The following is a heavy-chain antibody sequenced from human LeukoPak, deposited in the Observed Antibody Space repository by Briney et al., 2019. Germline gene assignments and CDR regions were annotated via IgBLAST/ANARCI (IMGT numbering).Heavy chain of an antibody. D-gene: IGHD2-2*01. CDR3: ARDWDIVVVPAAIAYYYSGMDV. Sequence: ASVKVSCKASGYTFTSYGISWVRQAPGQGLEWMGWISAYNGNTNYAQKLQGRVTMTTDTSTSTAYMELRSLRSDDTAVYYCARDWDIVVVPAAIAYYYSGMDVWGQGTTVTVSS. V-gene: IGHV1-18*01. CDR2: ISAYNGNT. CDR1: GYTFTSYG. J-gene: IGHJ6*02.